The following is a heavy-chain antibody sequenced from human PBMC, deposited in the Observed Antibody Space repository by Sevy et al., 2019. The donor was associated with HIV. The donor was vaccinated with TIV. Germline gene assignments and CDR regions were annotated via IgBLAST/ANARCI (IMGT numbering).Heavy chain of an antibody. J-gene: IGHJ3*01. D-gene: IGHD2-8*01. Sequence: GGSLRLSCAASGFTFSTDAMNWVRQAPGKEPEWVSSIRGGGGTTLYSDSVRGRFTTSRDNSRNTVFLQMKSLRADDSALYYCAKLRTSNTIGTEAFDVWGQGTMVTVSS. CDR1: GFTFSTDA. V-gene: IGHV3-23*01. CDR2: IRGGGGTT. CDR3: AKLRTSNTIGTEAFDV.